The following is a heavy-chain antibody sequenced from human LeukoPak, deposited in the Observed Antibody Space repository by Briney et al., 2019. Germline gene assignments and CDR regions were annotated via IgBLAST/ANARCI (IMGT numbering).Heavy chain of an antibody. J-gene: IGHJ3*02. D-gene: IGHD3-22*01. CDR2: ISAYNGNT. CDR3: ARKGPYYYDSSHTRAPVRDGDAFDI. V-gene: IGHV1-18*01. CDR1: GYTFTSYG. Sequence: GASVKVSCKASGYTFTSYGISWVRQAPGQGLEWMGWISAYNGNTNYAQKLQGRVTMTTDTSTSTAYMELRSLRSDDTAVYYCARKGPYYYDSSHTRAPVRDGDAFDIWGQGTMVTVSS.